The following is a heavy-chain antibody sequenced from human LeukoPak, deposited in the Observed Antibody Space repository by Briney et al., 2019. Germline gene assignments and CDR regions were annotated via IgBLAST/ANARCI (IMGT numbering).Heavy chain of an antibody. CDR2: IIPIFGTA. J-gene: IGHJ4*02. Sequence: ASVKVSCKASGGTFSSYAISWVRQAPGQGLEWMGGIIPIFGTANYAQKFQGRVTITADESTSTAYMELSSLRSEDTAVYYCAREASSGWDFDYWGQGTLVTVSS. V-gene: IGHV1-69*13. D-gene: IGHD6-19*01. CDR3: AREASSGWDFDY. CDR1: GGTFSSYA.